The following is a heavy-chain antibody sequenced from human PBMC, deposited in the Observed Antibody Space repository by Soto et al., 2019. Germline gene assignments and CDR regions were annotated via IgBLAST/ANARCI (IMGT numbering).Heavy chain of an antibody. V-gene: IGHV3-48*02. CDR2: IGDTTSSI. D-gene: IGHD2-15*01. CDR1: GFAFSGHT. CDR3: ARGYCSGGICYGMDV. Sequence: GGSLRLSCAASGFAFSGHTMNWVRQAPGKGLEWVSYIGDTTSSIYYADSVKGRFIISRDNARNSLFLQINSLRDDDTAVYYCARGYCSGGICYGMDVWGQGITVTVSS. J-gene: IGHJ6*02.